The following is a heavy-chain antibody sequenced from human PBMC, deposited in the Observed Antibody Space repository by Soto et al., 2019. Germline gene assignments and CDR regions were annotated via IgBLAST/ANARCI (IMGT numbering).Heavy chain of an antibody. D-gene: IGHD2-15*01. CDR1: GLTCRDSA. V-gene: IGHV1-58*01. CDR2: IVVGSGNT. Sequence: AVKVSCKASGLTCRDSAVQWVLQRLLLRLEWIGWIVVGSGNTNYAQDFQGRVTIKRDMSTDTVYMELSSLSSEDSAVFFCAADVLTYGNGGYFFDGFDTWGQGTKVTVSS. CDR3: AADVLTYGNGGYFFDGFDT. J-gene: IGHJ3*02.